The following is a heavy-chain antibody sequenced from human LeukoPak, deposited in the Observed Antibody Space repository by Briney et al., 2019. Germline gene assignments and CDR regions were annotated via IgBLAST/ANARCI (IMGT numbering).Heavy chain of an antibody. CDR3: ARRSYGGKDFDY. V-gene: IGHV5-51*01. CDR2: IYPGDSDT. J-gene: IGHJ4*02. D-gene: IGHD4-23*01. Sequence: GGSLQISCKGSGSIFTSYWITWVRQLPGKGLEWMGIIYPGDSDTRYSPSFQGQVTISADKSINTAYLQWSSLKASDTAMYYCARRSYGGKDFDYWGQGTLVTVSS. CDR1: GSIFTSYW.